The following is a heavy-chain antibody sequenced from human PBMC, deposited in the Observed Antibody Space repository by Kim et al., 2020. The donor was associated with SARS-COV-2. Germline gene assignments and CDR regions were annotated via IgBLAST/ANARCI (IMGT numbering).Heavy chain of an antibody. Sequence: SETLSLTCTVSGGSISSGDYYWSWIRQPPGKGLEWIGYIYYSGSTYYNPSLKSRVTISVDTSKNQFSLKLSSVTAADTAVYYCAREVYSSSWYTSKFDYWGQGTLVTVSS. CDR2: IYYSGST. J-gene: IGHJ4*02. CDR3: AREVYSSSWYTSKFDY. V-gene: IGHV4-30-4*01. CDR1: GGSISSGDYY. D-gene: IGHD6-13*01.